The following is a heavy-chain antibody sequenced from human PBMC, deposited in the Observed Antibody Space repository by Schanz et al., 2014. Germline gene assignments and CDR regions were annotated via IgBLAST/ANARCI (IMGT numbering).Heavy chain of an antibody. D-gene: IGHD2-8*02. V-gene: IGHV3-23*04. CDR3: ARDRDAGGYDS. CDR1: GFTFSSYA. Sequence: VQLVESGGGLVQPGGSLRLSCAASGFTFSSYAMSWVRQAPGKGLEWVSTISGSGGYTYYADSVKGRFTISRDNAKNSVYLQMHSLRAEDTALYYCARDRDAGGYDSWGQGTLVTVSS. J-gene: IGHJ5*01. CDR2: ISGSGGYT.